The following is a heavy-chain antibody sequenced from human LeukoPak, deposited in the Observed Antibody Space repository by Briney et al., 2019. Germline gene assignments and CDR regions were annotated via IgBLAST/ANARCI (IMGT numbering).Heavy chain of an antibody. J-gene: IGHJ4*02. V-gene: IGHV1-2*02. CDR2: INPNSGGT. D-gene: IGHD4-23*01. CDR1: GFTFSSYA. Sequence: PGGSLGLSCAASGFTFSSYAISWVRQAPGQGLEWMGWINPNSGGTNYAQKFQGRVTMTRDTSISTAYMELSRLRSDDTAVYYCARGESYGGNSHWGQGTLVTVSS. CDR3: ARGESYGGNSH.